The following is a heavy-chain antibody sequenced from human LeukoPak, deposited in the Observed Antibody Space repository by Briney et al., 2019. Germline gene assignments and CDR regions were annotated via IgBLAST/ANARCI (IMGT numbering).Heavy chain of an antibody. Sequence: SETLSLTCSVSGVYFSSSGCYWGWIRQPPGKGLEWIGSIFYTGNTYYNPSLKSRVTISVDTSKNQFSLKLSSVTAADTAVYYCARHLTGWLQPSFDYWGQGTLVTVSS. CDR1: GVYFSSSGCY. CDR2: IFYTGNT. D-gene: IGHD5-24*01. CDR3: ARHLTGWLQPSFDY. J-gene: IGHJ4*02. V-gene: IGHV4-39*01.